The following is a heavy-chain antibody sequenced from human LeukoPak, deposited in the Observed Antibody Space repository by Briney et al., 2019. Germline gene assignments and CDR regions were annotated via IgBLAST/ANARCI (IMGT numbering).Heavy chain of an antibody. CDR2: IKSKTDGGTT. J-gene: IGHJ4*02. D-gene: IGHD1-26*01. V-gene: IGHV3-15*01. Sequence: PGGSLRLSCAASGFTFSNAWMSWVRQAPGKGLEWVGRIKSKTDGGTTDYAAPVKGRFTIPRDDSKNTLYLQMNSLKTEDTAVYYCTTDFAVAPYNSGSYYWGQGTLVTVSS. CDR1: GFTFSNAW. CDR3: TTDFAVAPYNSGSYY.